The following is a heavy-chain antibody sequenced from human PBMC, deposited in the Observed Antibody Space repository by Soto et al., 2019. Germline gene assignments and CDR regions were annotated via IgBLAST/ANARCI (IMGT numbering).Heavy chain of an antibody. D-gene: IGHD3-22*01. V-gene: IGHV4-31*03. CDR3: ARDYYDSSGYYLVDY. Sequence: SETLSLTCTVSGGSISSGGYYWSWIRQHPGKGLEWIGYIYYSGSTYYNPSLKSRVTISVDTSKNQFSLKLSSVTAADTAVYYCARDYYDSSGYYLVDYWGQGTLVTVSS. CDR2: IYYSGST. J-gene: IGHJ4*02. CDR1: GGSISSGGYY.